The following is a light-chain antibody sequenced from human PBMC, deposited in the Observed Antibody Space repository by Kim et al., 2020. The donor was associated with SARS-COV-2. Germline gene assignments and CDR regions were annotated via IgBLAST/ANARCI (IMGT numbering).Light chain of an antibody. CDR1: HNVGTS. Sequence: PGEGATLSCRASHNVGTSLAWYQQTPGQAPRLLIYDASIRATGIPDRFSGSGSGTDFTLTIGSLEPRDFAIYYCQQRGNWPPALTFGGGTKVDIK. V-gene: IGKV3-11*01. CDR3: QQRGNWPPALT. CDR2: DAS. J-gene: IGKJ4*01.